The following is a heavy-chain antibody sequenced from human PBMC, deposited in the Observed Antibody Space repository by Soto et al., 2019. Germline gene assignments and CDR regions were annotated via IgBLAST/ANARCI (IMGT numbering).Heavy chain of an antibody. J-gene: IGHJ4*02. V-gene: IGHV4-34*01. CDR3: ARTSRFDC. D-gene: IGHD6-6*01. CDR2: INHSGST. Sequence: QVQLEQWGAGLLKPSETLSLTCAVYCGSFSGYYWSWIRQPPGKGLEWIGEINHSGSTNYNPSLKRRVTMSVDASKNQFCLKLSSVTAADTAVYYCARTSRFDCWGQGTLVTVSS. CDR1: CGSFSGYY.